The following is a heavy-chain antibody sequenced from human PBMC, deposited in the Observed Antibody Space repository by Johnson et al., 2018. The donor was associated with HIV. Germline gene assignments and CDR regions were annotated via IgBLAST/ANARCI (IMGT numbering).Heavy chain of an antibody. J-gene: IGHJ3*02. CDR3: AKDLGDYGGNYAFDI. CDR1: GFTVSSYG. Sequence: QVQLVESGGGLIQPGGSLRLSCAASGFTVSSYGMHWVRQAPGKGLEWVAVISYDGSNKYYADSVKGRFTISRDNSKNTLYLQMNSLRAEDTAVYYCAKDLGDYGGNYAFDIWGQGTLVTVSS. CDR2: ISYDGSNK. V-gene: IGHV3-30*18. D-gene: IGHD4-23*01.